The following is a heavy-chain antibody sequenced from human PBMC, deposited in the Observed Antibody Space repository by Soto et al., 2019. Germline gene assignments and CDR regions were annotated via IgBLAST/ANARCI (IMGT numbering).Heavy chain of an antibody. CDR1: GGSFSGYY. V-gene: IGHV4-34*01. J-gene: IGHJ5*02. CDR2: INHSGST. CDR3: ARGNYCSSTSCHSANWFDP. Sequence: SETLSLTCAVYGGSFSGYYWSWIRQPPGKGLEWIGEINHSGSTNYNPSLKSRVTISVDTSKNQFSLKLSSVTAADTAVYYCARGNYCSSTSCHSANWFDPWGQGTLVTVSS. D-gene: IGHD2-2*01.